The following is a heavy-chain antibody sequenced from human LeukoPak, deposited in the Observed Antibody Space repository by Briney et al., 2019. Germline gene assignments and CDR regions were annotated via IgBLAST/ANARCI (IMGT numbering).Heavy chain of an antibody. V-gene: IGHV3-21*01. Sequence: GGSLRLSCAASGFTFSSYSMNWVRQAPGKGLEWVSSISSSSSYIYYADSVKGRFTISRDNAKNSLYLQMNSLRAEDTAVYYCARKAVAGTSYFESIDYWGQGTLVTVSS. J-gene: IGHJ4*02. CDR3: ARKAVAGTSYFESIDY. CDR2: ISSSSSYI. D-gene: IGHD6-19*01. CDR1: GFTFSSYS.